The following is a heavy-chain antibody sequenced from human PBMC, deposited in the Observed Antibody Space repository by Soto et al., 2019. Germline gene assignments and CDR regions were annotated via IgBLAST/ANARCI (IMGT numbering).Heavy chain of an antibody. D-gene: IGHD1-7*01. V-gene: IGHV3-33*01. CDR2: IWYDGSNK. Sequence: GGSLRLSCAASGFTFRSYGMHWVRQAPGKGLEWVAVIWYDGSNKYYADSVKGRFTISRDNSKNTLYLQMNSLRAEDTAVYYCARELELRSAFDIWGQGTMVTVSS. J-gene: IGHJ3*02. CDR1: GFTFRSYG. CDR3: ARELELRSAFDI.